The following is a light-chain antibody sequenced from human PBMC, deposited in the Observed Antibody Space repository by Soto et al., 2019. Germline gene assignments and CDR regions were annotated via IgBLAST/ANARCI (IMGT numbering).Light chain of an antibody. CDR2: DAS. CDR1: QDISSW. V-gene: IGKV1-33*01. J-gene: IGKJ2*01. CDR3: QHYDTLPLPVYT. Sequence: DIQMTQSPSSVSASVGDRVTITCRASQDISSWLAWYQQKPGKAPKVLIYDASTLAAGVPSRFSGSGSGTDFALTISGLQPEDFATYYCQHYDTLPLPVYTFGQGTKLEI.